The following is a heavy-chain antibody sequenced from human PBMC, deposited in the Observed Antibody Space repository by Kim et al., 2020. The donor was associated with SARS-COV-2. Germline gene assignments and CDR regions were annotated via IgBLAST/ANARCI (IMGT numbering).Heavy chain of an antibody. CDR2: INHSGST. CDR3: ARRGYCSSTSCYRFYYYYGMDV. V-gene: IGHV4-34*01. Sequence: SETLSLTCAVYGGSFSGYYWSWIRQPPGKGLEWIGEINHSGSTNYNPSLKSRVTISVDTSKNQFSLKLSSVTAADTAVYYCARRGYCSSTSCYRFYYYYGMDVWGQGTTVTVSS. CDR1: GGSFSGYY. J-gene: IGHJ6*02. D-gene: IGHD2-2*01.